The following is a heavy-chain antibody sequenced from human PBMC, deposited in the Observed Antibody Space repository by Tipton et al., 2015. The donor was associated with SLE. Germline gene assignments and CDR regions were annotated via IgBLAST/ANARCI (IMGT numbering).Heavy chain of an antibody. V-gene: IGHV5-51*03. Sequence: QSGAEVKKPGESLTISCKGSGYSFTIHWIAWARQMPGKGLEYMGVIYPGDSDTRYSPSFQGQVTISADKSISTAYLQWSSLKASDTAMYYCASPGGAVADTGYAFDIWGQGTMVTVSS. CDR2: IYPGDSDT. D-gene: IGHD6-19*01. CDR3: ASPGGAVADTGYAFDI. CDR1: GYSFTIHW. J-gene: IGHJ3*02.